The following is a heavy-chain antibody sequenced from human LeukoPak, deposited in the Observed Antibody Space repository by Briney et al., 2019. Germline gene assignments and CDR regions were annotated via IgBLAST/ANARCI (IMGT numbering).Heavy chain of an antibody. J-gene: IGHJ4*02. V-gene: IGHV5-51*01. CDR3: ARPEYDILTGYYEFDY. D-gene: IGHD3-9*01. CDR2: IYPGDSDT. Sequence: GESLQISCKGSGYSFTSYWIGWVRQMPGKGLEWMGFIYPGDSDTRYSPSFQGQVTISADKSISTAYLQWSSLKASDTAMYYCARPEYDILTGYYEFDYWGQGTLVTVSS. CDR1: GYSFTSYW.